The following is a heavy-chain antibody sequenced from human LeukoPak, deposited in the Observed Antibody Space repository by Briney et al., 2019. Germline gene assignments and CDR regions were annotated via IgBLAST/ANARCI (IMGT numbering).Heavy chain of an antibody. D-gene: IGHD3-3*01. Sequence: SETLSLTCAVYGGSFSGYYWSWIRQPPGKGLEWIGEINHSGSTNYNPSLKSRVTISVDTSKNQFSLKLSSVTAADTAVYYCARAASDYDFWSGYYTGSSFLDYWGQGTLVTVSS. CDR2: INHSGST. J-gene: IGHJ4*02. CDR1: GGSFSGYY. V-gene: IGHV4-34*01. CDR3: ARAASDYDFWSGYYTGSSFLDY.